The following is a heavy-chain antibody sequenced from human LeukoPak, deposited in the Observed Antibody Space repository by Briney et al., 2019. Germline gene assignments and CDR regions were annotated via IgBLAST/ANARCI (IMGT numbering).Heavy chain of an antibody. CDR1: GGTFSSYA. CDR3: ARGIAAAGTNPFDY. J-gene: IGHJ4*02. Sequence: SVKVSCKASGGTFSSYAISWVRQAPGQGLEWMGRIIPIFGTANYAQKFQGRVTITTDESTSTAYMELCSLRSEDTAVYYCARGIAAAGTNPFDYWGQGTLVTVSS. V-gene: IGHV1-69*05. CDR2: IIPIFGTA. D-gene: IGHD6-13*01.